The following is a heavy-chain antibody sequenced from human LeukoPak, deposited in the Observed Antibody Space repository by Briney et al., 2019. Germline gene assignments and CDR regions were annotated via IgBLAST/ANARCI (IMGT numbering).Heavy chain of an antibody. D-gene: IGHD3-22*01. CDR1: GFTFSNAW. CDR3: TTDPTRYYYDSSGYYPFDY. V-gene: IGHV3-15*01. CDR2: FKSKTDDGTT. Sequence: GGSLRLSCAASGFTFSNAWMSWAPRAPGRGREGVGRFKSKTDDGTTDYSAPVKGRFTISRDDSKNTLYLQMNSLKTEDTAVYYCTTDPTRYYYDSSGYYPFDYWGQGALVTVSS. J-gene: IGHJ4*02.